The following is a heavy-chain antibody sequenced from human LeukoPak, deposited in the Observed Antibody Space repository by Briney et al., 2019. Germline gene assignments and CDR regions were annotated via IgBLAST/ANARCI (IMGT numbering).Heavy chain of an antibody. CDR1: GFTFSSYG. V-gene: IGHV3-30*18. Sequence: GGSLRLSCAASGFTFSSYGMHWVRQAPGKGLEWVAVISYDGSNKYYADSVKGRFTISRDNSKNTLYLQMNSLRAEDTAVYYCAKAHVALAGTGYYSYMDVWGKGTTVTVSS. CDR2: ISYDGSNK. J-gene: IGHJ6*03. D-gene: IGHD6-19*01. CDR3: AKAHVALAGTGYYSYMDV.